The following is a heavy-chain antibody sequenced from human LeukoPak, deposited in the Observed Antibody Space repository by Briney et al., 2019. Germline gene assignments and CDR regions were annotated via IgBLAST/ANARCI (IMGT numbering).Heavy chain of an antibody. V-gene: IGHV3-7*01. D-gene: IGHD3-10*01. Sequence: GGSLRLSCAASGFTFSSYWMSWVRQAPGKGLEWMANIKQDGSEKYYVDSVKGRFTISRDNAKNSLYLQMNSLRAEDTAVYYCARDFGYGSGSYGVNWGQGTLVTVSS. CDR1: GFTFSSYW. CDR3: ARDFGYGSGSYGVN. CDR2: IKQDGSEK. J-gene: IGHJ4*02.